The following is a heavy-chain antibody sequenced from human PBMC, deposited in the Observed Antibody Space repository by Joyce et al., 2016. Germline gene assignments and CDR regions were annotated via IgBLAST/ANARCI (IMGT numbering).Heavy chain of an antibody. Sequence: QFQLVESGGRVVQPGRSLRLSCRASGFTFNSFAMPWVRQTPGKGLEWVAVISHDAERQFYGESSKGRFTISRDNYKNTLDLQMNSLRVEDTAVYYCAKGALADQLLPPADLWGQGTLVTVSS. J-gene: IGHJ1*01. CDR3: AKGALADQLLPPADL. CDR1: GFTFNSFA. V-gene: IGHV3-30*18. D-gene: IGHD1-1*01. CDR2: ISHDAERQ.